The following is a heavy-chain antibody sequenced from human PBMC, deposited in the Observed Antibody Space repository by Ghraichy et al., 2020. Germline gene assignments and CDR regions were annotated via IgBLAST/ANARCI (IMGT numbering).Heavy chain of an antibody. CDR3: ATTDRWLTIDY. V-gene: IGHV4-30-4*01. CDR2: IYYSGST. CDR1: GGSISSGDYY. J-gene: IGHJ4*02. Sequence: SETLSLTCTVSGGSISSGDYYWSWIRQPPGKGLEWIGYIYYSGSTYYNPSLKSRVTISVDTSKNQFSLKLSSVTAADTAVYYCATTDRWLTIDYWGQGTLVTVSS. D-gene: IGHD5-24*01.